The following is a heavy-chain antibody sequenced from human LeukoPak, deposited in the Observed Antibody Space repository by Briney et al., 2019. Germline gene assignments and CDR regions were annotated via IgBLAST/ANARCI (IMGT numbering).Heavy chain of an antibody. V-gene: IGHV4-34*01. Sequence: SETLSFTCVVYGGSSSGNYWSWIRQPPGKGLEWIGEIDQSGTTNYNPSLKSRVTISIDTSKKQFSLTLTSMTAADTTVYYCARVPHYYFGYGYFDTWGQGTRVTVSS. CDR1: GGSSSGNY. CDR3: ARVPHYYFGYGYFDT. J-gene: IGHJ4*02. D-gene: IGHD3-10*01. CDR2: IDQSGTT.